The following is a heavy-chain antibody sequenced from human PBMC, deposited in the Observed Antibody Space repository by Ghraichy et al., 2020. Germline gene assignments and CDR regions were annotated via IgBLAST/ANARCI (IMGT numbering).Heavy chain of an antibody. CDR1: GGSISSYY. CDR2: IYTSGST. J-gene: IGHJ6*02. CDR3: ARSYSYGLYYYYYGMDV. Sequence: SETLSLTCTVSGGSISSYYWSWIRQPPGKGLEWIGYIYTSGSTNYNPSLKSRVTISVDTSKNQFSLKLSSVTAADTAVYYCARSYSYGLYYYYYGMDVWGQGTTVTVSS. D-gene: IGHD5-18*01. V-gene: IGHV4-4*09.